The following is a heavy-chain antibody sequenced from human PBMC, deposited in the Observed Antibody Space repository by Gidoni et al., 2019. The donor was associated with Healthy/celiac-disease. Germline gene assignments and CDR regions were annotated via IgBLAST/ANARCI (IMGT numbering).Heavy chain of an antibody. Sequence: QVQLVQSGAEVKKPGASVKVSCKASGYTFTSYYMHWVRQAPGQGLEWMGIINPSGGSTSYAQKFQGRVTMTRDTSTSTVYMELSSLRSEDTAVYYCARDPPRTPYCSGGSCRGYYYYYGMDVWGQGTTVTVSS. V-gene: IGHV1-46*03. D-gene: IGHD2-15*01. CDR3: ARDPPRTPYCSGGSCRGYYYYYGMDV. J-gene: IGHJ6*02. CDR1: GYTFTSYY. CDR2: INPSGGST.